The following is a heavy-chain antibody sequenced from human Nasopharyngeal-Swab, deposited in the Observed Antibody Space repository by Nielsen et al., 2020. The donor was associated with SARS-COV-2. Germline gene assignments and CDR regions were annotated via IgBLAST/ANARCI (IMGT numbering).Heavy chain of an antibody. CDR2: ISSSSSTI. V-gene: IGHV3-48*04. CDR3: ARRYSGYEDYFDY. D-gene: IGHD5-12*01. Sequence: GESLKISCAASGFTFGSYSMNSVRQAPGKGLEWVSYISSSSSTIYYADSVKGRFTISRDNAKNSLYLQMNSLRAEDTAVYYCARRYSGYEDYFDYWGQGTLVTVSS. CDR1: GFTFGSYS. J-gene: IGHJ4*02.